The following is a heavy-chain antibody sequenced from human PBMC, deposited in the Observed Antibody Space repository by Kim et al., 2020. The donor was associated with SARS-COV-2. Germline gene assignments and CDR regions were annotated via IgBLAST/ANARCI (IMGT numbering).Heavy chain of an antibody. CDR3: VSRALDGDYGGY. Sequence: YYADSVKGRFTISRDNSKNTLYLRMGSLGAEDTAVYYCVSRALDGDYGGYWGQGTLVTVSS. D-gene: IGHD4-17*01. J-gene: IGHJ4*02. V-gene: IGHV3-64D*09.